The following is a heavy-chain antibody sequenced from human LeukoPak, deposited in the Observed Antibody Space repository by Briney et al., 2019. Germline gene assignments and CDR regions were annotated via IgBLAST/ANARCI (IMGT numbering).Heavy chain of an antibody. V-gene: IGHV1-2*02. Sequence: ASVNASCKASGYTFTGHYMHWVRQAPGQGLEWMGWINPNSGGTNNAQKFQGRVTMTRDTSISTDYMELSRLRSDDAAVYYCARVRVGATQSGAFDIWGQGTLVTVSS. CDR2: INPNSGGT. D-gene: IGHD1-26*01. CDR1: GYTFTGHY. J-gene: IGHJ3*02. CDR3: ARVRVGATQSGAFDI.